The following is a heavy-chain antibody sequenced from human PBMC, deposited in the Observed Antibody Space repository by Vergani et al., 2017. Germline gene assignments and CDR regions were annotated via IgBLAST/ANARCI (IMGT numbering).Heavy chain of an antibody. CDR3: ASFSGYYYGSGPLDAFDI. D-gene: IGHD3-10*01. J-gene: IGHJ3*02. Sequence: QVQLQQWGAGLLKPSETLSLTCAVYGGSFSGYYWSWIRQPPGKGLEWIGEINHSGSTNYNPSLKSRVTISVDTSKNPFSLKLSSVTAADTAVYYCASFSGYYYGSGPLDAFDIWGQGTMVTVSS. CDR2: INHSGST. V-gene: IGHV4-34*01. CDR1: GGSFSGYY.